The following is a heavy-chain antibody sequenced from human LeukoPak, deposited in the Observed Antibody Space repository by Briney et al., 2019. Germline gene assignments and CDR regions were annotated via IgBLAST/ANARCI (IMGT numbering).Heavy chain of an antibody. Sequence: SETLSLTCAVRGASFSGYYWSCIRQPPGKGLEWIGEINHSGSTNYNPSLKSRVTISVDTSKNQSSLKLSSVTAADTAVYYCARGLGELTFDYWGQGTLVTVSS. D-gene: IGHD3-16*01. CDR2: INHSGST. CDR3: ARGLGELTFDY. CDR1: GASFSGYY. J-gene: IGHJ4*02. V-gene: IGHV4-34*01.